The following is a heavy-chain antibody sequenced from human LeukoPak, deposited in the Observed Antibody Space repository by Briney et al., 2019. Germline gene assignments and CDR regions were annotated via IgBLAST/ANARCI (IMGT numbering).Heavy chain of an antibody. CDR1: GGTFSSYA. J-gene: IGHJ4*02. CDR2: IIPIFGTA. CDR3: ASKGSYYYDSSGYYYLDY. D-gene: IGHD3-22*01. Sequence: SVKVSCKASGGTFSSYAISWVRQAPGQGLEWMGGIIPIFGTANYAQKFQGRVTITADESTSTAHMELSSLRSEDTAVYYCASKGSYYYDSSGYYYLDYWGQGTLVTVSS. V-gene: IGHV1-69*13.